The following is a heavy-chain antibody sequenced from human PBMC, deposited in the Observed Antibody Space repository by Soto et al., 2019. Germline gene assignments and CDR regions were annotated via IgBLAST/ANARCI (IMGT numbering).Heavy chain of an antibody. CDR3: ARVAGYCSGGSCDMEFYYYYYGMDV. Sequence: ASVKVSCKASGYTFTGYYMHWVRQAPGQGLEWMGWINPNSGGTNYAQKFQGRVTMTRDTSISTAYMELSRLRSDDTAVYYCARVAGYCSGGSCDMEFYYYYYGMDVWGQGTTVTVSS. CDR1: GYTFTGYY. J-gene: IGHJ6*02. CDR2: INPNSGGT. D-gene: IGHD2-15*01. V-gene: IGHV1-2*02.